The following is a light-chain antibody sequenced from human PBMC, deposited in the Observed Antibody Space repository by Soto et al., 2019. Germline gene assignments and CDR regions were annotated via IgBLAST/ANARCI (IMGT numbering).Light chain of an antibody. Sequence: EIVLTQSPGTLSLSPGERATLSCRASQSIGSTYLVWYQQKPAQAPRLLIYGASNRATGTPDRFSGSGSGTDFTLTISRLEPDDFAVYYCQQFGSSPTFGQGTKVEIK. CDR3: QQFGSSPT. CDR2: GAS. J-gene: IGKJ1*01. V-gene: IGKV3-20*01. CDR1: QSIGSTY.